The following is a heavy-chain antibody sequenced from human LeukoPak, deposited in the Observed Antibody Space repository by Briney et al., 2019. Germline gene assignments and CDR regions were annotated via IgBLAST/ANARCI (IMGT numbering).Heavy chain of an antibody. Sequence: PGMSLGLSCAASGFTFSSYAMHWVRQAPGKGLEWVAVISYDGSNKYYADSVKGRFTISRDNSKNTLYLQMNSLRAEDTAVYYCARGDDYGDYVFDPWGQGTLVTVSS. CDR3: ARGDDYGDYVFDP. D-gene: IGHD4-17*01. J-gene: IGHJ5*02. CDR1: GFTFSSYA. CDR2: ISYDGSNK. V-gene: IGHV3-30-3*01.